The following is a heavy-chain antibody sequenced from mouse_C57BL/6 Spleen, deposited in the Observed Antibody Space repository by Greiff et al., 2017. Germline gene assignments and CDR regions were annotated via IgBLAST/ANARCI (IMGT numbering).Heavy chain of an antibody. CDR3: ARGTSWFAY. CDR2: INPSTGGT. CDR1: GYSFTGYY. V-gene: IGHV1-42*01. Sequence: VQLQQSGPELVKPGASVKISCKASGYSFTGYYMNWVKQSPEKSLEWIGEINPSTGGTTYNQKFKAKATLTVDKSSSTAYMQLKSLTSADSAVYYCARGTSWFAYWGQGTLVTVSA. J-gene: IGHJ3*01.